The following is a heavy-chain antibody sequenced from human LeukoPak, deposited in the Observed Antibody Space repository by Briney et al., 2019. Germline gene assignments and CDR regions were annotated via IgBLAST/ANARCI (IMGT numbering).Heavy chain of an antibody. V-gene: IGHV4-34*01. D-gene: IGHD1-26*01. CDR2: IHPSGST. CDR3: SRGSDTYKSGVD. CDR1: GGSFSGYY. J-gene: IGHJ4*02. Sequence: SETLSLTCVFYGGSFSGYYWSWIRQPPGKGLEWIGEIHPSGSTNYNPSLKSRVTISVDTSKNQFSLKLSSVTAADTAVYFCSRGSDTYKSGVDWGQGTLVTVSS.